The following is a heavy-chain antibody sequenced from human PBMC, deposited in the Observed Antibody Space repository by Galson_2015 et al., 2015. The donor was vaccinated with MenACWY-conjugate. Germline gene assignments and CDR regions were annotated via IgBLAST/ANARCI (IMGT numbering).Heavy chain of an antibody. CDR3: ARLGGDYRTTSHFDY. J-gene: IGHJ4*02. Sequence: SLRLSCAASGFTSSTYWMHWVRQAPGKGLVWVSRINSDGRSTSYADSVKGRFTISRDNAKNTLYLQMNSLRAEDTAVYYCARLGGDYRTTSHFDYWRQGTLVTVSS. D-gene: IGHD2-21*02. V-gene: IGHV3-74*01. CDR2: INSDGRST. CDR1: GFTSSTYW.